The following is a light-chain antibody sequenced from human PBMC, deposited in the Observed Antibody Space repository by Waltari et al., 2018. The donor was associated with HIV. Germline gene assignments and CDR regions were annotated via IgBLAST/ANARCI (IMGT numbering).Light chain of an antibody. CDR1: RTVFYSSDNQNY. Sequence: DIVMTQSPDSLTVSLGERATINCTSSRTVFYSSDNQNYLAWYLQRPGQSPKVLIFWASTRAFGVSDRFRGSGSGTHSSLTLSSLQADDVGIYYCQQYYTVPPTFGGGTKVEI. CDR3: QQYYTVPPT. V-gene: IGKV4-1*01. J-gene: IGKJ4*01. CDR2: WAS.